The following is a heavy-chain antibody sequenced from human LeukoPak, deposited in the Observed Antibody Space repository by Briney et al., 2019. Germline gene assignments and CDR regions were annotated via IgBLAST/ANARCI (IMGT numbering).Heavy chain of an antibody. D-gene: IGHD3-10*01. Sequence: GESLKISCKGSGYSFTSYWIGWVRQMPGKGLEWMGIIYPGDSDTRYSPSFQGQVTISADKSISTAYLQWSSLKASDTAMYYCARRLTMVRGVSGFDIWGQGTMVTVSS. CDR2: IYPGDSDT. CDR1: GYSFTSYW. CDR3: ARRLTMVRGVSGFDI. J-gene: IGHJ3*02. V-gene: IGHV5-51*01.